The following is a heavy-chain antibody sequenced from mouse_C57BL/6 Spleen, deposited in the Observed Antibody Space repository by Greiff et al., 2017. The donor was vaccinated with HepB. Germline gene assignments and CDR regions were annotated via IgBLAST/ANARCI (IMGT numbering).Heavy chain of an antibody. D-gene: IGHD2-4*01. J-gene: IGHJ3*01. V-gene: IGHV1-22*01. CDR2: INPNNGGT. Sequence: EVQLQQSGPELVKPGASVKMSCKASGYTFTDYNMHWVKQSHGKSLEWIGYINPNNGGTSYNQKFKGKATLTVNKSSSTAYMELRSLTSEGAAVYYCASGDYPWFAYWGQGTLVTVSA. CDR1: GYTFTDYN. CDR3: ASGDYPWFAY.